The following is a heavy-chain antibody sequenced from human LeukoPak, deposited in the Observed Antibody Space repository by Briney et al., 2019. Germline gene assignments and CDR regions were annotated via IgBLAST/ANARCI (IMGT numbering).Heavy chain of an antibody. J-gene: IGHJ3*02. V-gene: IGHV4-4*07. Sequence: PSETLSLTCAVSGGSISGYYWSWIRQPAGKGLEWIGRIYTSGSTNYNPSLKSRVTMSVDTSKNQFSLKLSSVTAADTAVYYCARVVTIVDSAFDIWGQGKMVTVSS. D-gene: IGHD3-22*01. CDR2: IYTSGST. CDR1: GGSISGYY. CDR3: ARVVTIVDSAFDI.